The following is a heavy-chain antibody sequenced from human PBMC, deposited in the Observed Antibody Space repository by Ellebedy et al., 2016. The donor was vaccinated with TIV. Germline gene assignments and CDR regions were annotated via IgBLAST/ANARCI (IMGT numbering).Heavy chain of an antibody. CDR3: AKVWFGEVDY. CDR1: GFTFSSYA. D-gene: IGHD3-10*01. J-gene: IGHJ4*02. V-gene: IGHV3-23*01. Sequence: GGSLRLXXAASGFTFSSYAMSWVRQAPGKGLEWVSAISGSGGSTYYADSVKGRFTISRDNSKNTLYLQMNSLRAEDTAVYYCAKVWFGEVDYWGQGTLVTVSS. CDR2: ISGSGGST.